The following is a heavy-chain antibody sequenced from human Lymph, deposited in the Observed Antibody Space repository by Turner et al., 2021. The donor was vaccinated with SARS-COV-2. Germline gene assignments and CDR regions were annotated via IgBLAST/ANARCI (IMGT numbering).Heavy chain of an antibody. CDR2: ISNSGST. V-gene: IGHV4-59*08. D-gene: IGHD5-18*01. J-gene: IGHJ4*02. CDR3: ARHGNELGIQL. CDR1: GGSISSCY. Sequence: QVQLQESGPGLVKPSETLSLTCTVSGGSISSCYWSWIRQPPGKGLEWIGYISNSGSTNYNPSLKSRVTISLDTSKNQFSLKLSSVTAADTAVYYCARHGNELGIQLWGQGTLVTVSS.